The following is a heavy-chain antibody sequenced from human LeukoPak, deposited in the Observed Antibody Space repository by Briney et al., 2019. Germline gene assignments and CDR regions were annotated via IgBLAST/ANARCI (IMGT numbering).Heavy chain of an antibody. CDR2: ISGSGSST. V-gene: IGHV3-23*01. J-gene: IGHJ4*02. D-gene: IGHD3-3*01. CDR3: AKPQEADLWVPDY. CDR1: GFSFSTYA. Sequence: GGSLRLSCAASGFSFSTYAMSWVRQAPGKGLEWVSSISGSGSSTWYADSVKGRFTISRDNSKNTLYLEMNSLIPEDTALYYCAKPQEADLWVPDYWGQGTLVTVSS.